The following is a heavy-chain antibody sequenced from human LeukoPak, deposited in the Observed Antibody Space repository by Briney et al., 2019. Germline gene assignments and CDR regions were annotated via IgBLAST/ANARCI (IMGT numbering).Heavy chain of an antibody. CDR2: IYPGDSDT. CDR1: GYTFTTYW. V-gene: IGHV5-51*01. D-gene: IGHD1-26*01. CDR3: ARRPYSKKWELLQRDAFDI. Sequence: PGESLKISCQGSGYTFTTYWIAWVRQMPGKGLEWMGIIYPGDSDTRYSPSFQGQVTISADKSISTAYLQWSSLKASDTAMYYCARRPYSKKWELLQRDAFDIWGQGTMVTVSS. J-gene: IGHJ3*02.